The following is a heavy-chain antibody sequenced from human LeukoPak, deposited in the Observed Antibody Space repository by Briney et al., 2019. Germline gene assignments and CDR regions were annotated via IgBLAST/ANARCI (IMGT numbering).Heavy chain of an antibody. J-gene: IGHJ4*02. Sequence: GSLRLSCAASGFTFSSYWMHWVRQAPGKGLMRVARINGDGTSTTYADSVKGRFTISRDNAKKALYLQMNSLGAEDTAVYYCAVKGGYNDWDAPFDYWGQGTLVTVSS. CDR1: GFTFSSYW. CDR3: AVKGGYNDWDAPFDY. D-gene: IGHD5-12*01. CDR2: INGDGTST. V-gene: IGHV3-74*01.